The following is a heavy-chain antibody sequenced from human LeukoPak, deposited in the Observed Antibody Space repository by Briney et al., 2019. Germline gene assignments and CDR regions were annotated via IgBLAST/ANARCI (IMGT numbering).Heavy chain of an antibody. V-gene: IGHV4-34*01. Sequence: PSETLSLTSAVYGGTFSGYYWSWLRQPPGKGLEWFGEINHSRSTNYNPSLNSRVTISVDTSKNQFSLKLSSVSAADTAVYYCARGRRLWFRELLRTPPSCFEYRGQGTLGTVSS. CDR3: ARGRRLWFRELLRTPPSCFEY. CDR1: GGTFSGYY. D-gene: IGHD3-10*01. CDR2: INHSRST. J-gene: IGHJ4*02.